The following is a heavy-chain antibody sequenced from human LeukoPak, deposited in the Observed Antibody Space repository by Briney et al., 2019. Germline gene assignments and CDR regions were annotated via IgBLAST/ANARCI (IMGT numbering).Heavy chain of an antibody. CDR3: ARQYCSGGSCADY. CDR2: IYSSGNT. V-gene: IGHV4-30-4*01. CDR1: GGSISSGDYY. D-gene: IGHD2-15*01. Sequence: SETLSLTCTVSGGSISSGDYYWRWIRQPPGKGLEWIGYIYSSGNTYYNPSLKSRVTISVDTSKNQFSLKLGCVTAAETAVYYCARQYCSGGSCADYWGQGTLVTVSS. J-gene: IGHJ4*02.